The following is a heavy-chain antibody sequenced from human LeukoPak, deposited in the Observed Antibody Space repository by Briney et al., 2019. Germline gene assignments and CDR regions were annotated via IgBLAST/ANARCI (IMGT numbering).Heavy chain of an antibody. CDR2: IYPGDSDT. CDR1: GYSFTSYW. D-gene: IGHD6-19*01. CDR3: ASPIAVAGTLAFDY. J-gene: IGHJ4*02. V-gene: IGHV5-51*01. Sequence: GETLKISCKGSGYSFTSYWIGWVRQMPGKGLDWMGIIYPGDSDTRYSPSFQGQVTISADKSISTAYLQWSSLKASDTAMYYCASPIAVAGTLAFDYWGQGTLVTVSS.